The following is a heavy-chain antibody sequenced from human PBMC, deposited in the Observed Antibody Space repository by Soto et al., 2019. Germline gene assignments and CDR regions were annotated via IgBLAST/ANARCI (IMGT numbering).Heavy chain of an antibody. CDR2: ISHSEGT. V-gene: IGHV4-34*01. CDR1: GGSFSDYY. D-gene: IGHD6-19*01. J-gene: IGHJ5*01. Sequence: SETLSLTFAVYGGSFSDYYWSWVRQPPGKGLEWIGEISHSEGTNYNPSVKSRVTISVDTSKSQFSLKLTSVTAEDTAVYYCARVSKGRSSGWLDFWGQGTLVTVS. CDR3: ARVSKGRSSGWLDF.